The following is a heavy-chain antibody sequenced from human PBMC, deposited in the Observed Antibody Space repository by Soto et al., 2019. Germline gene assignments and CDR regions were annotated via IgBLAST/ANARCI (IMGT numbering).Heavy chain of an antibody. J-gene: IGHJ4*02. D-gene: IGHD5-18*01. CDR1: GGSFIGYY. CDR3: ARQRGYSYGSSF. Sequence: SETLSLTCAVYGGSFIGYYWSWIRQPPGKGLEWIGEINHSGSTNYNPSLKSRVTISVDTSKNQFSLKLSSVTAADTAVYYCARQRGYSYGSSFWGQGTLVTVSS. CDR2: INHSGST. V-gene: IGHV4-34*01.